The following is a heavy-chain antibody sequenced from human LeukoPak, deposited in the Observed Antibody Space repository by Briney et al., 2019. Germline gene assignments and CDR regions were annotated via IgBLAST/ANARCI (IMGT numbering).Heavy chain of an antibody. V-gene: IGHV5-51*01. D-gene: IGHD1-1*01. CDR3: ARLGTTGTLYNWFDP. J-gene: IGHJ5*02. Sequence: GESLKISCKGSGYSFTTYWIGWVRQMPGKGLEWMGIIYPGDSDTRYSPSFRGQVTISADKSISTAYLQWSSLKASDTAIYYCARLGTTGTLYNWFDPWGQGTLVTVSS. CDR1: GYSFTTYW. CDR2: IYPGDSDT.